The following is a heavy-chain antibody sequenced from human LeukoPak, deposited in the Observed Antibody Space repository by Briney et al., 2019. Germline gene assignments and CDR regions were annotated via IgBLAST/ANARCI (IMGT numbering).Heavy chain of an antibody. D-gene: IGHD2-2*01. CDR3: ARDLGRGYQLTFDY. CDR1: GYTFTGYA. V-gene: IGHV1-3*04. CDR2: INTGSGNT. J-gene: IGHJ4*02. Sequence: GASVKVSCKASGYTFTGYALHWVRQAPGQGLEWMGWINTGSGNTKYSQKFQGRVTITRDTSASTAYMELSSLRSEDTAVYYCARDLGRGYQLTFDYWGQGTLVTVSS.